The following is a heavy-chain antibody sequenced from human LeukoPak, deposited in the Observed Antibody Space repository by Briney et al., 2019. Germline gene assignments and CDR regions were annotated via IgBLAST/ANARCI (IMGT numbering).Heavy chain of an antibody. CDR2: IYSGGRT. Sequence: GGSLRLSCAASGFTVSSNYMSWVRQAPGKGLEWVSVIYSGGRTYYADSVKGRFTISRDNSKNTLYLQMNSLRAEDTAVYYCAKDSARGELRWEEYFQHWGQGTLVTVSS. D-gene: IGHD3-16*01. J-gene: IGHJ1*01. CDR3: AKDSARGELRWEEYFQH. CDR1: GFTVSSNY. V-gene: IGHV3-66*02.